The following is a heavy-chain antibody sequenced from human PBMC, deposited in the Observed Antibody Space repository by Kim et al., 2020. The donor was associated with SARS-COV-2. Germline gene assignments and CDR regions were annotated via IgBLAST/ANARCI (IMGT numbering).Heavy chain of an antibody. J-gene: IGHJ4*02. CDR1: GFTVSNNY. V-gene: IGHV3-53*01. Sequence: GGSLRLSCAASGFTVSNNYINWVRQAPGKGLEWVAVIYRGGQTYYTDSVKGRFTVSRDSSKNALFLQMNSLRAEDTATYYCARRSSSNLSHDYWGPGTLV. D-gene: IGHD6-6*01. CDR3: ARRSSSNLSHDY. CDR2: IYRGGQT.